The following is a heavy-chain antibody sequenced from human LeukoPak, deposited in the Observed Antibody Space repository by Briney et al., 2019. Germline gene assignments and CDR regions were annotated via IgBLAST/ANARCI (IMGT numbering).Heavy chain of an antibody. CDR3: ARDDYYHVSGLDY. V-gene: IGHV3-53*01. J-gene: IGHJ4*02. CDR1: GLTVSSNY. CDR2: IFGGDNT. D-gene: IGHD3-22*01. Sequence: GGSLRLSCAASGLTVSSNYMTWVRQAPGKGLEWLSVIFGGDNTYYSDSVKGRFTISRDNSKNTVYLQMNSLRAEDTAVYYCARDDYYHVSGLDYCGQGTQVTVSS.